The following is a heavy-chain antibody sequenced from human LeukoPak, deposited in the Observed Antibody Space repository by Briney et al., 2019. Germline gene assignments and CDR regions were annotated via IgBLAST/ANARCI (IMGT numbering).Heavy chain of an antibody. Sequence: GGSLRLSCAASGFTFSTYAVHWVRQAPGKGLEYVSGISSHGGSTSYASSVKGRFTISRDNSKNTLYLQMGSLRAEDMAVYYCARSDCSSISCYSTWFDPWGQGTLVIVSS. CDR2: ISSHGGST. CDR1: GFTFSTYA. CDR3: ARSDCSSISCYSTWFDP. D-gene: IGHD2-2*01. V-gene: IGHV3-64*01. J-gene: IGHJ5*02.